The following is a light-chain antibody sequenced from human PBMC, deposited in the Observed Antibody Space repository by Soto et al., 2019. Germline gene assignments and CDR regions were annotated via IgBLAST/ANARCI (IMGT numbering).Light chain of an antibody. V-gene: IGLV3-21*02. CDR3: LVWDSRGDRGV. CDR2: DDR. Sequence: SYELTQAPSLSVAPGQTATITCRADNIGRKSVHWYQQRPGQVPVLVVYDDRDRPLGIPERFSGSNSGNTATLTISRVEAGDEADYYCLVWDSRGDRGVFGGGTKLTVL. CDR1: NIGRKS. J-gene: IGLJ3*02.